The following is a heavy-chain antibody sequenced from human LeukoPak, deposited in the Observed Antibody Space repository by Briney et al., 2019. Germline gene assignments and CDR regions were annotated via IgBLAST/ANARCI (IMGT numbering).Heavy chain of an antibody. CDR2: IIPIFGTA. D-gene: IGHD6-6*01. Sequence: SVKVSCKASGGTFSSYAISWVRQAPGQGLEWMGGIIPIFGTANYARKFQGRVTITADESTSTAYMELSSLRSEDTAVYYCARVVTARRPPGEFGYWGQGTLVTVSS. CDR3: ARVVTARRPPGEFGY. CDR1: GGTFSSYA. V-gene: IGHV1-69*13. J-gene: IGHJ4*02.